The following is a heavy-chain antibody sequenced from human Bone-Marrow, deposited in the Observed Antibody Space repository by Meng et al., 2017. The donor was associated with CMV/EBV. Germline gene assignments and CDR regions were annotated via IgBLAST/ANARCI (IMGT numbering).Heavy chain of an antibody. CDR3: ASPDTGTHPGYYYGMDV. V-gene: IGHV1-69*05. J-gene: IGHJ6*02. CDR2: IIPIFGTA. CDR1: GGTFSSYA. Sequence: SVKVSCKASGGTFSSYAISWVRQAPGQGLEWMGGIIPIFGTANYAQKFQGRVTITTDESTSTAYMELSSLRSEDTAVHYCASPDTGTHPGYYYGMDVWGQGTTVTVSS. D-gene: IGHD1-1*01.